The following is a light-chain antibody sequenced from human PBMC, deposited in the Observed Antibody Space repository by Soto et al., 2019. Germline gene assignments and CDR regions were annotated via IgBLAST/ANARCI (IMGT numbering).Light chain of an antibody. J-gene: IGKJ5*01. CDR1: QTVSRN. V-gene: IGKV3-15*01. CDR2: GAY. CDR3: NQYDNWPKT. Sequence: EISLSQSPGTLSLWTGDMGTLCCRASQTVSRNLAWYQQKPGQAHRLLIYGAYTRATGIQARFSGSGSGTEFTLTIRSLQSEDFAVYYCNQYDNWPKTFGQGTRLEI.